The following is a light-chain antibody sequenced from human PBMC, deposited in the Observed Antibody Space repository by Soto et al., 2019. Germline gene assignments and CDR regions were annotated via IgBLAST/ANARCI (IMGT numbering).Light chain of an antibody. CDR3: AAWDDSLSGVV. V-gene: IGLV1-47*01. J-gene: IGLJ2*01. Sequence: QSVLTQPPSASGTPGQRVTISCSGSSSNIGSNYVYWYQQLPGTAPKHLIYRNNQRPSGVPARFSGSKSGTSASLAISGLRSEDEADYYCAAWDDSLSGVVFGGGTKVTVL. CDR2: RNN. CDR1: SSNIGSNY.